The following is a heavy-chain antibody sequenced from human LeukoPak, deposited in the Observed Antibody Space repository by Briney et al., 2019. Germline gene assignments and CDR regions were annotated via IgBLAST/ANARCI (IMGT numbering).Heavy chain of an antibody. D-gene: IGHD3-22*01. J-gene: IGHJ5*01. V-gene: IGHV1-46*01. CDR1: GYTFTSYD. CDR2: INPSGGTT. CDR3: ARGVHVRMYDSNHNSFDP. Sequence: ASVKVSCKASGYTFTSYDINWVRQATGQGLEWMGIINPSGGTTRYAQKFQGRVTMTRDMSTSTVYMDLSSLRSEDTALYYCARGVHVRMYDSNHNSFDPWGQGTLVTVSS.